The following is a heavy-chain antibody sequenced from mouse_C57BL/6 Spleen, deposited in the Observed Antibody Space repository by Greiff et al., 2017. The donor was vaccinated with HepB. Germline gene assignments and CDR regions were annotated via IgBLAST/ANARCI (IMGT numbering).Heavy chain of an antibody. CDR1: GYTFTSYW. D-gene: IGHD1-1*01. Sequence: VQLQQPGAELVMPGASVKLSCKASGYTFTSYWMHWVKQRPGQGLEWIGEIDPSDSYTNYNQKFKGKSTLTVDKSSSTAYMQLSSLTSEDSAVYYCARSLTTVDFDYWGQGTTLTVSS. CDR3: ARSLTTVDFDY. V-gene: IGHV1-69*01. CDR2: IDPSDSYT. J-gene: IGHJ2*01.